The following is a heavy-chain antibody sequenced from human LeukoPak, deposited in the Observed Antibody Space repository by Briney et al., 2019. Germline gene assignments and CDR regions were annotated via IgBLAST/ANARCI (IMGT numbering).Heavy chain of an antibody. CDR1: GGSISSSSYY. V-gene: IGHV4-39*07. CDR3: ASPYYYGSGSSH. Sequence: PSETLSLTCTVSGGSISSSSYYWGWIRQPPGKGLEWIGSIYYSGSTYYNPSLKSRVTMSVDTSKNQFSLKLSSVTAADTAVYYCASPYYYGSGSSHWGQGTLVTVSS. CDR2: IYYSGST. D-gene: IGHD3-10*01. J-gene: IGHJ4*02.